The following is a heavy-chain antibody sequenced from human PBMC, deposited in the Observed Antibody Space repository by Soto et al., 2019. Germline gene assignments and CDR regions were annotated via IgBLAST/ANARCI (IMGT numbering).Heavy chain of an antibody. Sequence: PGGSLRLSCAASGFTVSSNYMSWVRQAPGKGLEWVSVIYSGGSTYYADSVKGRFTISRHNSKNTLYLQMSSLRAEDTAVYYCARTPVSTYYYYYGMDVWGQGTTVTVSS. CDR1: GFTVSSNY. J-gene: IGHJ6*02. D-gene: IGHD6-19*01. CDR3: ARTPVSTYYYYYGMDV. CDR2: IYSGGST. V-gene: IGHV3-53*04.